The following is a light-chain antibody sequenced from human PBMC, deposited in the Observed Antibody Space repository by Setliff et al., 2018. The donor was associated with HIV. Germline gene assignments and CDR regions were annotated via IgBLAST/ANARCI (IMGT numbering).Light chain of an antibody. CDR2: EGS. V-gene: IGLV2-23*01. CDR1: SSDVGSYNL. J-gene: IGLJ1*01. Sequence: QSALAQPASVSGSPGQPITISCTGTSSDVGSYNLVSWYQQHPGKAPKLMIYEGSKRPSGVSNRFSGSKSGNTASLTISGLQAEDEADYYCCSYAGSYYVFGTGTKVTVL. CDR3: CSYAGSYYV.